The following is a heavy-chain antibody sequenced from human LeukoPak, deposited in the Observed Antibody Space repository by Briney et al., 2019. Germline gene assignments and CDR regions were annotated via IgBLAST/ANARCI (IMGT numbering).Heavy chain of an antibody. Sequence: PGGSLRLSCAASGFTFSSYEMNWVRQAPGKGLEWASSITSSGNTIYYADSVKGRFATSRDPAKNSLSLQMNSLRAEDTAVYYCATGAAPLAEYFQHWGQGTLVTVSS. CDR3: ATGAAPLAEYFQH. V-gene: IGHV3-48*03. D-gene: IGHD6-6*01. J-gene: IGHJ1*01. CDR1: GFTFSSYE. CDR2: ITSSGNTI.